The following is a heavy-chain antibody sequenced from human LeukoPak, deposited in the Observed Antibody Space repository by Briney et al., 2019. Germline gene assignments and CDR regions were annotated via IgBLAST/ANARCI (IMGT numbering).Heavy chain of an antibody. Sequence: GGSLRLSCAASGFTFSSYAMSWVRQAPGKGLEWVSAISGSGGSTYYADSVKGRFTVSRDNANNSLYLQMNSLRAEDTAVYYCARGFDNYYALPGGYWGQGTLVTVSS. CDR1: GFTFSSYA. CDR2: ISGSGGST. D-gene: IGHD3-10*01. J-gene: IGHJ4*02. V-gene: IGHV3-23*01. CDR3: ARGFDNYYALPGGY.